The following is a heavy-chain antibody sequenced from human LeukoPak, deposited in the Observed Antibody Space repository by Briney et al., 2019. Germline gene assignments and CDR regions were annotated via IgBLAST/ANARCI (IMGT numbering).Heavy chain of an antibody. Sequence: PSETLSLTCTVSGGSISNNYWSWIRQPPGKGLEWIGYIPSSGSTNYNPSLKSRVTISVDTSKNQFSLKLTSVTAADTAVYYCARGVYKPVDWGQGTLVTVSS. V-gene: IGHV4-59*01. J-gene: IGHJ4*01. D-gene: IGHD5/OR15-5a*01. CDR2: IPSSGST. CDR1: GGSISNNY. CDR3: ARGVYKPVD.